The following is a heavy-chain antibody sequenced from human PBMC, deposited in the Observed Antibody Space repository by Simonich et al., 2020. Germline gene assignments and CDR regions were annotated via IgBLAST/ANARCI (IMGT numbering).Heavy chain of an antibody. Sequence: QVQLQQWGAGLLKPSETLSLTCAVYGGSFSGYYWSWIRQPPGKGLEWIGEINHRGNTNYNPSRKSRVTISVDTSKNQFSLKLSSVTAADTAVYYCARHLQLGPFDYWGQGTLVTVSS. D-gene: IGHD1-1*01. CDR3: ARHLQLGPFDY. CDR2: INHRGNT. CDR1: GGSFSGYY. V-gene: IGHV4-34*01. J-gene: IGHJ4*02.